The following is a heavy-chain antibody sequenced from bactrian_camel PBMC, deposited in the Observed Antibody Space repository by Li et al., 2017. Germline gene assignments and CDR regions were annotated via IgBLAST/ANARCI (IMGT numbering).Heavy chain of an antibody. CDR2: INSGGSTT. J-gene: IGHJ4*01. CDR3: VRDYGSSGYVMAF. D-gene: IGHD6*01. CDR1: GFTFSTYY. V-gene: IGHV3S25*01. Sequence: QLVESGGDLVQPGGSLRLSCAASGFTFSTYYMYWVRQAPGKGLEWVSSINSGGSTTDYADSVKGRFTISRDNNKNSVYPQMNSLKPEDTAVYYCVRDYGSSGYVMAFGGQGTQVTVS.